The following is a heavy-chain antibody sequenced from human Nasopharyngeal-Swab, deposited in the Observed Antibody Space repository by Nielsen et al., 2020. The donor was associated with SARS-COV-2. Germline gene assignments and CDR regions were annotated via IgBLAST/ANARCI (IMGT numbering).Heavy chain of an antibody. CDR2: ISYNSNNI. Sequence: SLKISCTASGFIFDDFAMLWVRQAPGKGLEWVSGISYNSNNIGYADSVKGRFTISRDNAKNTLYLQMNSLRAEDMGFYYCAKDGVHHTFDIWGQGTMVTVSS. CDR1: GFIFDDFA. CDR3: AKDGVHHTFDI. V-gene: IGHV3-9*03. J-gene: IGHJ3*02.